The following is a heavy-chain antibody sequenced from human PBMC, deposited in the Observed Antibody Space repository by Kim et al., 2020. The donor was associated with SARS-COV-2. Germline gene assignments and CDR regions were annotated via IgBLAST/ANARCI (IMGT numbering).Heavy chain of an antibody. CDR3: ARDGRAVAGTLYYFDY. D-gene: IGHD6-19*01. J-gene: IGHJ4*02. Sequence: SVKGRFTISRDNSKNTLYMQMNSLRAEDTAMYYCARDGRAVAGTLYYFDYWGQGTLVTVSS. V-gene: IGHV3-30*07.